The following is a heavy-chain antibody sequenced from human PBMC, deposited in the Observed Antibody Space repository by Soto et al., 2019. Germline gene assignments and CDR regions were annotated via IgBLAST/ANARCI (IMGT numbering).Heavy chain of an antibody. CDR2: ISYDGSKT. J-gene: IGHJ6*02. V-gene: IGHV3-30*18. CDR3: AKVANFRDDYYYGMDV. Sequence: QVQLVESGGGVVQPGRSLRLSCAASGFTFSTYGMHWVRQAPGKGLEWVAIISYDGSKTYYADSVKGRFTISRDNSKNTLYLQMNSLRAEDTAVYYCAKVANFRDDYYYGMDVWGQGTTVTVSS. CDR1: GFTFSTYG. D-gene: IGHD1-7*01.